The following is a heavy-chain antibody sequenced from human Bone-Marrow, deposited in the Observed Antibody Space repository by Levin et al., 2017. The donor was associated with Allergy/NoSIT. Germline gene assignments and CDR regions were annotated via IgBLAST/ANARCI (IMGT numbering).Heavy chain of an antibody. J-gene: IGHJ5*02. CDR2: INAGNGNT. CDR1: GYTFTSYA. D-gene: IGHD2-2*01. CDR3: ARGQQNIVVVPAAMISNWFDP. Sequence: ASVKVSCKASGYTFTSYAMHWVRQAPGQRLEWMGWINAGNGNTKYSQKFQGRVTITRDTSASTAYMELSSLRSEDTAVYYCARGQQNIVVVPAAMISNWFDPWGQGTLVTVSS. V-gene: IGHV1-3*01.